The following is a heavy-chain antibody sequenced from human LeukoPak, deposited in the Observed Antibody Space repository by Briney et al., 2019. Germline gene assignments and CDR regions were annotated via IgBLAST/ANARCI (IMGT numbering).Heavy chain of an antibody. CDR2: INHSGST. D-gene: IGHD6-19*01. CDR3: ARGKGSGWTFDY. Sequence: SETLSLTCAVYGGSFSGYYWTWISHPPGKGLEWIGEINHSGSTNYNPSLKGRVTISVDTSKNQFSLKLSSVTAADTAVYYCARGKGSGWTFDYWGQGTLVTVSS. V-gene: IGHV4-34*01. J-gene: IGHJ4*02. CDR1: GGSFSGYY.